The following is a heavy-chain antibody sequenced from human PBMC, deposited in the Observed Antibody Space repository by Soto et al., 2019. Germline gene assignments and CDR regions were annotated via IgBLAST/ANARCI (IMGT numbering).Heavy chain of an antibody. J-gene: IGHJ3*02. CDR2: IKEDGSEK. CDR1: RFTFSDYW. CDR3: ARGARI. Sequence: EVQLVESGGDLVQPGGSLRLSCADSRFTFSDYWMYWVRQAPGKGLEWVANIKEDGSEKNYVDSVRGRFTISRDNAKNSLYLQMNSLRAEDTAVYYCARGARIWGQGTMVTVS. V-gene: IGHV3-7*01.